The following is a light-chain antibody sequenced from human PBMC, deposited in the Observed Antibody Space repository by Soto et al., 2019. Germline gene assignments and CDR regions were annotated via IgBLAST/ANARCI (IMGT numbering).Light chain of an antibody. Sequence: IVMTQSPATLSVSPGERATLSCRASQSVSSSLAWYQQKPGQAPRLLIYGASTRATGIPARFSVSGSGTEFTLTIDSLQSEDFAVYYCQQYNNWPLTFGGGTKVDIK. CDR1: QSVSSS. J-gene: IGKJ4*01. CDR3: QQYNNWPLT. V-gene: IGKV3-15*01. CDR2: GAS.